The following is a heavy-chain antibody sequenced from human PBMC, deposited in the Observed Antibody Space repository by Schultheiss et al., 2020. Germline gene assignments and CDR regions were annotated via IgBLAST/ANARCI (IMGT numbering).Heavy chain of an antibody. Sequence: SETLSLTCTVSGGSISSSSYYWGWIRQPPGKGLEWIGSIYYSGSTYYNPSLKSRVTISVDTSKNQFSLKLSSVTAADTAVYYCATEGGGDPNYYYYGMDVWGQGTTVTVSS. CDR1: GGSISSSSYY. CDR3: ATEGGGDPNYYYYGMDV. D-gene: IGHD3-16*01. CDR2: IYYSGST. J-gene: IGHJ6*02. V-gene: IGHV4-39*01.